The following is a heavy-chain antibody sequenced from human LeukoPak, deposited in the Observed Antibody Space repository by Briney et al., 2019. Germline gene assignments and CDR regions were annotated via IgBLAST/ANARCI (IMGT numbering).Heavy chain of an antibody. D-gene: IGHD6-13*01. V-gene: IGHV1-69*13. CDR3: TTVLAAAGYFYYYYYMDV. CDR1: GGTFSSYA. CDR2: IIPIFGTA. J-gene: IGHJ6*03. Sequence: GASVKVSCKASGGTFSSYAISWVRQAPGQGLEWMGGIIPIFGTANYAQKFQGRVTITADESTSTAYMELSSLRSEDTAVYYCTTVLAAAGYFYYYYYMDVWGKGTTVTVSS.